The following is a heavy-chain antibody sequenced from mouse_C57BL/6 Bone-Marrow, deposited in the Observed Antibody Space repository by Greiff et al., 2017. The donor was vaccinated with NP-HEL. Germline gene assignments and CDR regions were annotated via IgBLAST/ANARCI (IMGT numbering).Heavy chain of an antibody. J-gene: IGHJ4*01. CDR1: GYTFTSYW. D-gene: IGHD6-5*01. V-gene: IGHV1-55*01. Sequence: QVQLQQPGAELVKPGASVKMSCKASGYTFTSYWITWVKQRPGQGLEWIGDIYPGSGSTNYNEKFKSKATLTVDTSSSTAYIQLSSLTSEDSAVYYSARALSDGGDYYAMDYWGQGTSVTVSS. CDR3: ARALSDGGDYYAMDY. CDR2: IYPGSGST.